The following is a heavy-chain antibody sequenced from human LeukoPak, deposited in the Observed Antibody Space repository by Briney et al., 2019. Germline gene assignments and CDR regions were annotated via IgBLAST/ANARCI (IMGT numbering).Heavy chain of an antibody. J-gene: IGHJ3*02. Sequence: SETLSLTCSVSGGSISSYYWSWIRQPPGKGLEWIGYIYYSGRTNYNPSLKSRVTISVDTSKNQFSLTLSSVTAADTAVYYCARDLWFYGEEAFDIWGQGTMVTVSS. D-gene: IGHD3-10*01. CDR2: IYYSGRT. CDR1: GGSISSYY. V-gene: IGHV4-59*01. CDR3: ARDLWFYGEEAFDI.